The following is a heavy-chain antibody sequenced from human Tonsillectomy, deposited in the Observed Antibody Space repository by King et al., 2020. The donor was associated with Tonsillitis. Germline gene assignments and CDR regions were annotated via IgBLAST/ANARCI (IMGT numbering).Heavy chain of an antibody. CDR3: AKDWAPGESLQRIGAPGTHYYYGMDV. CDR2: ISWNSGSI. CDR1: GFTFDDYA. D-gene: IGHD2-15*01. Sequence: QLVQSGGGLVQPGRSLRLSCAASGFTFDDYAMHWVRQAPGKGLEWVSGISWNSGSIGYADSVKGRFTISRDNAKNSLYLQMNSLRAEDTALYYCAKDWAPGESLQRIGAPGTHYYYGMDVWGQGTTVTVSS. V-gene: IGHV3-9*01. J-gene: IGHJ6*02.